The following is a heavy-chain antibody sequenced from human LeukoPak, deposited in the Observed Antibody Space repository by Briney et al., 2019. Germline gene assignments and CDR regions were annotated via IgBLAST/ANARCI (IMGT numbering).Heavy chain of an antibody. CDR3: ARTGYCSGGSCYSYYYYGMDV. J-gene: IGHJ6*02. D-gene: IGHD2-15*01. CDR2: IYYSGST. V-gene: IGHV4-59*12. CDR1: GGSISSYY. Sequence: SETLSLTCTVSGGSISSYYWSWIRQPPGKGLEWIGYIYYSGSTNYNPSLKSRVTISVDTSKNQFSLKLSSVTAADTAVYFCARTGYCSGGSCYSYYYYGMDVWGQGTTVTVSS.